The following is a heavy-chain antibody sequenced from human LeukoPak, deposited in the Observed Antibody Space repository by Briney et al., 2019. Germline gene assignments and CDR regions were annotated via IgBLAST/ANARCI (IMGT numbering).Heavy chain of an antibody. Sequence: ASVKVSCKVSGYTLTELSMHWVRQAPGKGLEWMGGFDPEDGETIYAQKFQGRVTMTEGTSTDTAYMELSSLRSEDTAVYYCATVRGIAVANWFDPWGQATLVTVSS. CDR1: GYTLTELS. J-gene: IGHJ5*02. CDR3: ATVRGIAVANWFDP. D-gene: IGHD6-19*01. V-gene: IGHV1-24*01. CDR2: FDPEDGET.